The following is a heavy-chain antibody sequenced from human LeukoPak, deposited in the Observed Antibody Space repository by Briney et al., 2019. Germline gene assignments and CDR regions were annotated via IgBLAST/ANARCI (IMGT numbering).Heavy chain of an antibody. V-gene: IGHV1-2*02. CDR1: GYTFTGYI. J-gene: IGHJ4*02. D-gene: IGHD5-18*01. CDR3: ARDLVDTAMWEFDY. Sequence: SSVKVSCKASGYTFTGYIMHWVRQAPGQGLEWMGWINPNSGDTKYTQKFQGRVTLTRDTSISTAYMELNRLRSDDTAVYYCARDLVDTAMWEFDYWRQGTLVTVSS. CDR2: INPNSGDT.